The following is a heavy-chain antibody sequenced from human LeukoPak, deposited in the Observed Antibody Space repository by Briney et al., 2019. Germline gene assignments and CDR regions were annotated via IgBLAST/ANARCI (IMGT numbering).Heavy chain of an antibody. J-gene: IGHJ6*03. V-gene: IGHV3-49*04. Sequence: GGSLRLSCTASGFTFGDYAMSWVRQAPGKGLEWVGFIRSKAYGGTTEYAASVKGRFTISRDDSKSIAYLQMNSLKTEDTAVYYCTTDATTAFMSHTYYYYYMDVWGKGTTVTISS. CDR1: GFTFGDYA. D-gene: IGHD4-17*01. CDR3: TTDATTAFMSHTYYYYYMDV. CDR2: IRSKAYGGTT.